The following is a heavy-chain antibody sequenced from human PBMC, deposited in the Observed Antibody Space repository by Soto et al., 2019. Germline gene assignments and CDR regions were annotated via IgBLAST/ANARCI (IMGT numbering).Heavy chain of an antibody. CDR1: GGSVSSGDYY. CDR2: IYYSGST. D-gene: IGHD6-19*01. V-gene: IGHV4-61*08. CDR3: AKKGSSGEYYYYGLDV. J-gene: IGHJ6*02. Sequence: LSLTCTVSGGSVSSGDYYWSWIRQPPGKGLEWIGYIYYSGSTTYNPSLKSRVTISVDTSKNQFSLKLSSVTAADTAVYYCAKKGSSGEYYYYGLDVWGQGTTVTVSS.